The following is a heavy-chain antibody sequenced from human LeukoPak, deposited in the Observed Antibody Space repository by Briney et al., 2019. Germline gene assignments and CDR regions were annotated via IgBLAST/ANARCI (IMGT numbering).Heavy chain of an antibody. CDR2: ISYDGSNK. D-gene: IGHD3-22*01. J-gene: IGHJ4*02. CDR3: AKDQGRDYYDSSGYGY. CDR1: GFTFSSYG. V-gene: IGHV3-30*18. Sequence: GGSLRLSCAASGFTFSSYGMHWVRQAPGKGLEWVAVISYDGSNKYYADSVKGRFTISRDNSKNTLYLQMNSLRAEDTAVYYCAKDQGRDYYDSSGYGYWGQGTLVTVSS.